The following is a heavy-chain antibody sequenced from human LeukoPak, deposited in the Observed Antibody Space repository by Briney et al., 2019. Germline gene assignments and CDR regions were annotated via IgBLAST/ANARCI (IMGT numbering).Heavy chain of an antibody. Sequence: GSLRLSCAASGFTVSSNYMSWVRQPPGKGREWIGEINHSGSTNYNPSLKSRVTISVDTSKNQFSLKLSSVTAADTAVYYCARGLKPLRYFDWLLGAFDIWGQGTMVTVSS. CDR2: INHSGST. J-gene: IGHJ3*02. CDR3: ARGLKPLRYFDWLLGAFDI. CDR1: GFTVSSNY. V-gene: IGHV4-34*01. D-gene: IGHD3-9*01.